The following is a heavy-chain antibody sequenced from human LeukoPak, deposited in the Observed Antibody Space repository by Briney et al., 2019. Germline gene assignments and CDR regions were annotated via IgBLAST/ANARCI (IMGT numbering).Heavy chain of an antibody. CDR2: IYYSGST. CDR3: AREPGGYFDY. Sequence: PSETLSLTCTVSGGSISSYYWCWIRQPPGRGLEWMGHIYYSGSTNYNPSLKSRVTISVDTSKNQFSLKLSSVTAADTAVYYCAREPGGYFDYWGQGTLVTVSS. J-gene: IGHJ4*02. V-gene: IGHV4-59*01. D-gene: IGHD3-10*01. CDR1: GGSISSYY.